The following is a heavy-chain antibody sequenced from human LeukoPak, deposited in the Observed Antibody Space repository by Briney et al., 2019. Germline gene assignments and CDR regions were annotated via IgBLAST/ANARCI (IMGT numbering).Heavy chain of an antibody. CDR1: GYTFTSYD. J-gene: IGHJ3*02. V-gene: IGHV1-8*01. CDR2: MNPNSGNT. CDR3: ARDPTYCSGGSCYGGAFNI. D-gene: IGHD2-15*01. Sequence: GASVKVSCKASGYTFTSYDINWVRQATGQGLEWMGWMNPNSGNTGYAQKFQGRVTMTRNTSISTAYMELSSLRSEDTAVYYCARDPTYCSGGSCYGGAFNIWGQGTMVTVSS.